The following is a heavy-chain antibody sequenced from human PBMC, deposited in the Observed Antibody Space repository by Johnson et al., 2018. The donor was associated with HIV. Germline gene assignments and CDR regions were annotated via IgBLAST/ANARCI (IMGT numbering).Heavy chain of an antibody. D-gene: IGHD5-24*01. Sequence: VQLVESGGGLVQPGGSLRLSCVASGFTFGGEWMHWVRQAPGQGLVWVSRIKPDGSNTAYADSLRGRFTISRDNSENTVYLQMDSLRTEDTGVYYCARDSIEMATKSEDAFDIWGQGTMVTVSS. V-gene: IGHV3-74*01. CDR3: ARDSIEMATKSEDAFDI. J-gene: IGHJ3*02. CDR1: GFTFGGEW. CDR2: IKPDGSNT.